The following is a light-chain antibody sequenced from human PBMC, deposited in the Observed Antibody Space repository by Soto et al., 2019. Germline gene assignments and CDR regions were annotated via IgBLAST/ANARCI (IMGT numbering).Light chain of an antibody. J-gene: IGKJ2*01. Sequence: DVVLTQSPLSLPVTLGQPASISCRSGQSLVYTDGNTHLTWFQQRPGQSLRRLIYKVSNRDSGVPDRFSGSGSGTDFTLRISRVEADDVAVYYCMQATHWPYTFGRGTKLEIK. CDR2: KVS. CDR1: QSLVYTDGNTH. V-gene: IGKV2-30*01. CDR3: MQATHWPYT.